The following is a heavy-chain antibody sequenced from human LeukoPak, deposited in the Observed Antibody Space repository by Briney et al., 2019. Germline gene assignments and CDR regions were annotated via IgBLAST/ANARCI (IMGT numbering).Heavy chain of an antibody. CDR2: ISWDGGST. CDR3: AKDSVGATTLSDYYYYMDV. Sequence: GGSLRLSCAASGFTFDDYAMHWVRRAPGKGLEWVSLISWDGGSTYYADSVKGRFTISRDNSKNSLYLQMNSLRAEDTALYYCAKDSVGATTLSDYYYYMDVWGKGTTVTVSS. J-gene: IGHJ6*03. D-gene: IGHD1-26*01. V-gene: IGHV3-43D*03. CDR1: GFTFDDYA.